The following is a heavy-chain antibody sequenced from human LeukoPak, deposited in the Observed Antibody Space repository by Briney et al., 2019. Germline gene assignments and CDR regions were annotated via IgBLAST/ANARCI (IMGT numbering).Heavy chain of an antibody. Sequence: GGSLRLSCAASGFDLSTYEMNWVRQAPGKGLEWIAGITISGHTKDYADSVKGRFTISRDNARTSLYLQMNSLRVEDTGVYYCARGDPHADLWGQGTLVTVSS. V-gene: IGHV3-48*03. CDR1: GFDLSTYE. CDR2: ITISGHTK. CDR3: ARGDPHADL. J-gene: IGHJ5*02.